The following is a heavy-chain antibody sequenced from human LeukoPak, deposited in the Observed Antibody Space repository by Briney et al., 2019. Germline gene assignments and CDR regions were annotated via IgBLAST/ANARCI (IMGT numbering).Heavy chain of an antibody. D-gene: IGHD2-15*01. Sequence: TSETLSLTCNVSGYSISSGYCWGWIRQPPGKGLECIGIIHHTGSTYYKSSLKSRVTISVDTSKNQFSLKLSSVTAADTAVYFCARVTLLPTHIDHWGRGTLVTVSS. J-gene: IGHJ4*02. CDR2: IHHTGST. CDR1: GYSISSGYC. V-gene: IGHV4-38-2*02. CDR3: ARVTLLPTHIDH.